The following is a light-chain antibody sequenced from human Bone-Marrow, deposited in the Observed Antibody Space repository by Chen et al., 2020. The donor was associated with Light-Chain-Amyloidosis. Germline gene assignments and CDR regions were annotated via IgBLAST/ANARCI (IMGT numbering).Light chain of an antibody. V-gene: IGLV6-57*01. J-gene: IGLJ3*02. CDR3: QSYEGSSQGV. Sequence: NFMLTQPHSVSESPGKTVIISCTRSSGSIATNYVQWYQQRPGSSPTTVIYGDDQRPSGVPEPFSGSIDRSSNSASLTISGLKTEDEAGYYCQSYEGSSQGVFGGGTKLTVL. CDR2: GDD. CDR1: SGSIATNY.